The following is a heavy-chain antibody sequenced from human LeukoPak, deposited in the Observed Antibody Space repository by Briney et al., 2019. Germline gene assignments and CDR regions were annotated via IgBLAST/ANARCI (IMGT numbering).Heavy chain of an antibody. J-gene: IGHJ4*02. CDR3: ATPQGYCSSTSCPLGY. Sequence: ASVKVSCKASGYTFTSYYMYWVRQAPGQGLEWMGIINPSGGSTSYAQKFQGRVTMTRDMSTSTVYMELSSLRSEDTAVYYCATPQGYCSSTSCPLGYWGQGTLVTVSS. D-gene: IGHD2-2*01. CDR2: INPSGGST. V-gene: IGHV1-46*01. CDR1: GYTFTSYY.